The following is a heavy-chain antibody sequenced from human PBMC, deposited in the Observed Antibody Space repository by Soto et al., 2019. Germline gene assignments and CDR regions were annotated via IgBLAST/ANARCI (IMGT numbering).Heavy chain of an antibody. CDR1: GYSFTNYW. D-gene: IGHD2-2*02. CDR3: ARLVYCSSTARYTVDY. V-gene: IGHV5-51*01. J-gene: IGHJ4*02. CDR2: IYPGDSNT. Sequence: GEALKISCKGSGYSFTNYWIGWVRQMPGKGLEWMGIIYPGDSNTRYSPSFQGQVTISADKSISTAYLQWSSLKASDTAMYYCARLVYCSSTARYTVDYWGQGTLVTVSS.